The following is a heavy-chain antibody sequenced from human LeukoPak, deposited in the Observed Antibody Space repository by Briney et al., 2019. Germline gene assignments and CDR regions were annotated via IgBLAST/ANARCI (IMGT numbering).Heavy chain of an antibody. Sequence: GGSLRLSCAASGFTFSSYGMHWVRQAPGKGLEGVAVISYDGSNKYYADSAKGRFTISRDNSKNTLYLQMNSLRAEDTAVYYCAKATLEYSSSSSYFDYWGQGTLVAVSS. V-gene: IGHV3-30*18. CDR2: ISYDGSNK. CDR1: GFTFSSYG. J-gene: IGHJ4*02. CDR3: AKATLEYSSSSSYFDY. D-gene: IGHD6-6*01.